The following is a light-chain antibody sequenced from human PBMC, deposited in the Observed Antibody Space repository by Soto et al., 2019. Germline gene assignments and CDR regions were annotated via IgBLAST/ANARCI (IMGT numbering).Light chain of an antibody. Sequence: DIQMPPSPSTLSASVVERVTITCRASQSISSWLAWYQQKPGKAPKLLIYKASSLESGVPSRFSGSGSGTEFTLTISSLQPDDLATDDCQQYNSYSWTVGQGTKVDIK. V-gene: IGKV1-5*03. CDR3: QQYNSYSWT. CDR2: KAS. J-gene: IGKJ1*01. CDR1: QSISSW.